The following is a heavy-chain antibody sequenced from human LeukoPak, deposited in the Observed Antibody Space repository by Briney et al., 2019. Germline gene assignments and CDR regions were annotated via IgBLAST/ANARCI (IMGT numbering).Heavy chain of an antibody. V-gene: IGHV3-66*02. D-gene: IGHD2-2*01. Sequence: GGSLRLSCAAPGFTVSGYYMNWVRQAPGKGLEWVSVIYTGGSTYYADSVKGRFTISRDNSKNTLYLQMNSLRAEDTAVYFCATDPGGGYCSSSDCRDGWGQGTTVTVSS. CDR1: GFTVSGYY. J-gene: IGHJ6*02. CDR3: ATDPGGGYCSSSDCRDG. CDR2: IYTGGST.